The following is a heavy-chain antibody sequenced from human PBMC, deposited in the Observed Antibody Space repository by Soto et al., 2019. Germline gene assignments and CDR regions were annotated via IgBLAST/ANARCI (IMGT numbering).Heavy chain of an antibody. Sequence: QVQLVESGGGVVQSGRSLRLSCAASGFTFSTSRMHWIRQAPGKGLEWVAMISHDGGATYYVDSVKGRFTISRDTDKNTLHLQMDRLRPEDTATYYCAKDWGSSGWYNWFDPWGQGTLVTVSS. CDR2: ISHDGGAT. J-gene: IGHJ5*02. D-gene: IGHD6-13*01. CDR3: AKDWGSSGWYNWFDP. V-gene: IGHV3-30*18. CDR1: GFTFSTSR.